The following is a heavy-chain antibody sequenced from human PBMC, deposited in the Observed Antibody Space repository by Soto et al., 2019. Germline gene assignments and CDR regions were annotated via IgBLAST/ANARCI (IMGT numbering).Heavy chain of an antibody. CDR1: GSTFSDHC. CDR2: ISPSGSPL. V-gene: IGHV3-11*01. CDR3: TRDPDTTSKIDH. D-gene: IGHD1-1*01. J-gene: IGHJ4*02. Sequence: GGSLRLSCTASGSTFSDHCMSWIRQAPGKGLEWGSYISPSGSPLYYADSVRGRFTISRDNAKNSLYLQMSSLRAEDTALYYCTRDPDTTSKIDHWGQGTQVTVSS.